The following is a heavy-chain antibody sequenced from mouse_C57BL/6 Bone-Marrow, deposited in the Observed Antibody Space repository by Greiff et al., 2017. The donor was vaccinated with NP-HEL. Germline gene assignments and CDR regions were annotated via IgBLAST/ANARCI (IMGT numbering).Heavy chain of an antibody. CDR2: IYPGSGST. CDR3: ARSRRTARGAMDY. Sequence: QVQLQQSGAELVKPGASVKMSCKASGYTFTSYWITWVKQRPGQGLEWIGDIYPGSGSTNYNEKFKSKATLTVDTSSSTAYMQLSSLTSEDSAVYYCARSRRTARGAMDYWGQGTSVTVSS. CDR1: GYTFTSYW. D-gene: IGHD3-2*01. V-gene: IGHV1-55*01. J-gene: IGHJ4*01.